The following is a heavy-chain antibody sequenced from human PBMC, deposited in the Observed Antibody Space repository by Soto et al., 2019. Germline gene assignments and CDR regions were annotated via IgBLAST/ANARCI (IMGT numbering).Heavy chain of an antibody. V-gene: IGHV1-46*03. J-gene: IGHJ4*02. Sequence: GASVKVXCKASGYTLTSYYMHWVRQSPEQGLEWMGIINPSGGSTSYAQKFQGRVTMTRDTSTSTVYMELSSLRSEDTAVYYCARAIITMVRGTGFDYWGQGTLVTVSS. CDR2: INPSGGST. D-gene: IGHD3-10*01. CDR1: GYTLTSYY. CDR3: ARAIITMVRGTGFDY.